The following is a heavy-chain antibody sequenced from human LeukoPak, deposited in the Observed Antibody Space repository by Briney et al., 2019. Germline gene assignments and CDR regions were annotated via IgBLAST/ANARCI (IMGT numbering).Heavy chain of an antibody. CDR2: IIPIFGTA. J-gene: IGHJ4*02. D-gene: IGHD3-3*01. Sequence: SVKVSCKASGGTFSSYAISWVRQAPGQGLEWMGGIIPIFGTANYAQKLQGRVTMTTDTSTSTAYMELRSLRSDDTAVYYCARAPITYDFWSGYLYWGQGTLVTVSS. V-gene: IGHV1-69*05. CDR3: ARAPITYDFWSGYLY. CDR1: GGTFSSYA.